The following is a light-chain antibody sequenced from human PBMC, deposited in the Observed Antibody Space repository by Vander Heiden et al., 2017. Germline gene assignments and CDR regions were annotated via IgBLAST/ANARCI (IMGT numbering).Light chain of an antibody. V-gene: IGKV1-5*01. J-gene: IGKJ1*01. CDR2: EAS. CDR1: QSISSW. Sequence: DTQMTQSPSTLPASVRDRSSITFRARQSISSWLAWNQRRPGEAPKLLSDEASSLESGVPARFSGSGSGTEVSLTISRLQPDDCATYYCQQYKREPWTCGQGTKVEIK. CDR3: QQYKREPWT.